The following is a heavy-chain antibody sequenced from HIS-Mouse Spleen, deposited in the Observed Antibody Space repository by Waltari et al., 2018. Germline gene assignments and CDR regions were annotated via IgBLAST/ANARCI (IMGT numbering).Heavy chain of an antibody. CDR3: ARIQAGKLELPFDY. J-gene: IGHJ4*02. Sequence: QVTLRESGPALVKPTQTLTLTCTFSGFSLSTSGMCVSWIRQPPGKALEWLARFDWDVDKYYSPSLKTRLTISKDTSKNQVVLTMTNMDPVDTATYYCARIQAGKLELPFDYWGQGTLVTVSS. V-gene: IGHV2-70*15. CDR1: GFSLSTSGMC. CDR2: FDWDVDK. D-gene: IGHD1-7*01.